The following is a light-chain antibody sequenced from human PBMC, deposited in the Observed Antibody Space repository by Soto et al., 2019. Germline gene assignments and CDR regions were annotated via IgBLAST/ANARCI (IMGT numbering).Light chain of an antibody. CDR3: CSYAGSSTHVV. Sequence: QPVLTQPASVSGSPGQSITISCTGTSSDVGSYNLVSWYQQHPGKAPKLMIYEGSKRPSGVSNRVSGSKSGNTASLTISGLQAEDEADYYCCSYAGSSTHVVFGGGTKLTVL. CDR1: SSDVGSYNL. CDR2: EGS. J-gene: IGLJ2*01. V-gene: IGLV2-23*01.